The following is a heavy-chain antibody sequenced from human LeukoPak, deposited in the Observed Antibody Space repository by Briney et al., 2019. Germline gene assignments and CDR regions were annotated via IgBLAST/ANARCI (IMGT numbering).Heavy chain of an antibody. CDR3: AAHVRDSFAFDI. Sequence: GGSLRLSCAASGFTFSSYAMSWVRQAPGKGLEWVSAISGSGGSTYYADSVKGRFTISRDNSKNTLYLQMNSLRSEDTAVYYCAAHVRDSFAFDIWGQGTMVTVSS. V-gene: IGHV3-23*01. CDR2: ISGSGGST. D-gene: IGHD3-16*02. J-gene: IGHJ3*02. CDR1: GFTFSSYA.